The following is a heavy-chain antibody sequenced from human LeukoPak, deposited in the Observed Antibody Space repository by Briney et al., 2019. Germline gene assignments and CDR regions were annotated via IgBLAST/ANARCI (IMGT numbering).Heavy chain of an antibody. CDR2: ISSSSSYI. CDR1: GFTFSSYS. J-gene: IGHJ3*02. CDR3: ARDSVVLGDAFDI. D-gene: IGHD4/OR15-4a*01. V-gene: IGHV3-21*01. Sequence: PGGFLRLSCAASGFTFSSYSMNWVRQAPGKGLEWVSSISSSSSYIYYADSVKGRFTISRDNAKNSLYLQMNSLRAEDTAVYYCARDSVVLGDAFDIWGQGTKVTGSS.